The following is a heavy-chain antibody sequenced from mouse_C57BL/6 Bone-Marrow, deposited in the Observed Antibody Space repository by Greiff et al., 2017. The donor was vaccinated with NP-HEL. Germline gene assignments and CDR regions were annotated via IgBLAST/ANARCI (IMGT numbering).Heavy chain of an antibody. V-gene: IGHV6-6*01. D-gene: IGHD1-1*01. J-gene: IGHJ2*01. Sequence: EVKLVESGGGLVQPGGSMKLSCAASGFTFSDAWMDWVRQSPEKGLEWVAEIRNKANNHATYYAESVKGRFTISRDDSKSSVYLQMNSLRAEDTGIYYCTRRFITEYYFDYWGQGTTLTVSS. CDR1: GFTFSDAW. CDR3: TRRFITEYYFDY. CDR2: IRNKANNHAT.